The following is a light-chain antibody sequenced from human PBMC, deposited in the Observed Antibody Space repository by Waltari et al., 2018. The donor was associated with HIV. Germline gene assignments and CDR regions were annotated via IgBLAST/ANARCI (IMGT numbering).Light chain of an antibody. J-gene: IGKJ2*01. Sequence: EIVMTQSPATLSVSPGGRATLSCRASQSVSNSLVWYQQRPGQAPRLLIYGASTRATGIPGRFSGSGSGTEFTLTINSLQSEDFAVYYCQQYNNWPPFIFGQGTKLQIK. CDR3: QQYNNWPPFI. CDR2: GAS. CDR1: QSVSNS. V-gene: IGKV3-15*01.